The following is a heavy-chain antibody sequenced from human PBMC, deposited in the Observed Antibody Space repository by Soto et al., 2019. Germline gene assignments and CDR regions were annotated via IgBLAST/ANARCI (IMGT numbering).Heavy chain of an antibody. D-gene: IGHD1-1*01. Sequence: GGSLRRSCAACGFDFSTYAMHWVRQAPGKGLEWVAIVWYDGSDKSCADSVKGRFSISRDNSWNTLCLQMSPRAEDTAGYYGVRGPRRATTQTTDRLEPRRQGTPVTVSS. CDR3: VRGPRRATTQTTDRLEP. V-gene: IGHV3-33*01. CDR2: VWYDGSDK. CDR1: GFDFSTYA. J-gene: IGHJ5*02.